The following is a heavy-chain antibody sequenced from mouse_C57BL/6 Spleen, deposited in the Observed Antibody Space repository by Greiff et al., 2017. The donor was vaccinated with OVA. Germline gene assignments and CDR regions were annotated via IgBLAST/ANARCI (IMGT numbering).Heavy chain of an antibody. D-gene: IGHD1-1*01. CDR2: FHPYNDDT. V-gene: IGHV1-47*01. Sequence: VKLMESGAELVKPGASVKMSCKASGYTFTTYPIEWMKQNHGKSLEWIGNFHPYNDDTKYNEKFKGKATLTVEKSSSTVYLELSRLTSDDSAVYYCARGVHYYGTDWYFDVWGTGTTVTVSS. CDR1: GYTFTTYP. CDR3: ARGVHYYGTDWYFDV. J-gene: IGHJ1*03.